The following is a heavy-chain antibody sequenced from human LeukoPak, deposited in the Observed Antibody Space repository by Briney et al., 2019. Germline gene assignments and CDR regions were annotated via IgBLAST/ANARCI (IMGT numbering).Heavy chain of an antibody. V-gene: IGHV1-18*01. J-gene: IGHJ4*02. CDR3: ARSGRGTYYYFDL. CDR2: ISGYNGNT. Sequence: GASVKVSCKASGYTFTNYGISWVRQAPGQGLEWMGWISGYNGNTNYAQKFQGRVSMTADTSTSTAYMELRSLRSDDTAVYYCARSGRGTYYYFDLWGQGTLVTVSS. CDR1: GYTFTNYG. D-gene: IGHD1-26*01.